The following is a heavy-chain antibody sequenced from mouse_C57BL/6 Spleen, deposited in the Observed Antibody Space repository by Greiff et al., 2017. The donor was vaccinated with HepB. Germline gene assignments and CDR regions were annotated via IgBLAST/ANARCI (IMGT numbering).Heavy chain of an antibody. J-gene: IGHJ4*01. CDR2: ISSGSSTI. D-gene: IGHD1-1*01. CDR1: GFTFSDYG. Sequence: EVQLQESGGGLVKPGGSLKLSCAASGFTFSDYGMHWVRQAPEKGLEWVAYISSGSSTIYYADTVKGRFTISRDNAKNTLFLQMTSLRSEDTAMYYCARTFITTVVADYYAMDYWGQGTSVTVSS. CDR3: ARTFITTVVADYYAMDY. V-gene: IGHV5-17*01.